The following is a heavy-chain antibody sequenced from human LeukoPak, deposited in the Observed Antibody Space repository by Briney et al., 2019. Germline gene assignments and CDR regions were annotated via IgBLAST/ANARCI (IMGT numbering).Heavy chain of an antibody. CDR1: GYTFTTYG. V-gene: IGHV3-23*01. Sequence: GGSLRLSCVGSGYTFTTYGMSWVRQAPGKGLEWVSAITASGGSTYYADSVTGRFTLSRDNSKNTLYLQMNSLRDEDTAVYYCAKAGTLAYYYYYMDVWGKGTTVTVSS. CDR2: ITASGGST. J-gene: IGHJ6*03. CDR3: AKAGTLAYYYYYMDV. D-gene: IGHD6-13*01.